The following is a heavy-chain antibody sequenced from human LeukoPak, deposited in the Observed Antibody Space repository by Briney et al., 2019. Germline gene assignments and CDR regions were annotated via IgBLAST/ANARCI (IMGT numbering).Heavy chain of an antibody. Sequence: PSETLSLTCTVSGGSISSSSYYWGWIRQPPGKGLEWIGSIYYSGSTYYNPSLKSRVTISVDTSKNQFSLELSSVTAADTAVYYCARSRIVVVPAANNFDYWGQGTLVTVSS. D-gene: IGHD2-2*01. CDR3: ARSRIVVVPAANNFDY. CDR1: GGSISSSSYY. V-gene: IGHV4-39*01. J-gene: IGHJ4*02. CDR2: IYYSGST.